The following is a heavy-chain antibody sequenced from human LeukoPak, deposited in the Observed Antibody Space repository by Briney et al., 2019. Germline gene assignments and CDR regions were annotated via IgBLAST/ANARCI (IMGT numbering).Heavy chain of an antibody. J-gene: IGHJ4*02. V-gene: IGHV3-20*04. D-gene: IGHD4-17*01. Sequence: GGSLRLSCAASGFTFDDYGLSWVRQAPGKGLEWVSTINWNGGSTGYADSVKGRFTISRDNSKNTLYLQMNSLRAEDTAVYYCAKEIWPTVTTPGWTYFDYWGQGALVTVSS. CDR1: GFTFDDYG. CDR3: AKEIWPTVTTPGWTYFDY. CDR2: INWNGGST.